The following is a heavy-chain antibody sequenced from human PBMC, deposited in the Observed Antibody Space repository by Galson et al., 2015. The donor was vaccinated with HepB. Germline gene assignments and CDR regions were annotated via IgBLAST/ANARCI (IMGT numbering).Heavy chain of an antibody. Sequence: LSLTCAVSGGSISSGGYSWSWIRQPPGKGLEWIGYIYYSGSTYYNPSLKSRVTISVDTSKNQFSLKLSSVTAADTAVYYCARANLAYCGGDCTYRSFDYWGQGTLVTVSS. J-gene: IGHJ4*02. CDR3: ARANLAYCGGDCTYRSFDY. CDR1: GGSISSGGYS. D-gene: IGHD2-21*02. V-gene: IGHV4-30-4*07. CDR2: IYYSGST.